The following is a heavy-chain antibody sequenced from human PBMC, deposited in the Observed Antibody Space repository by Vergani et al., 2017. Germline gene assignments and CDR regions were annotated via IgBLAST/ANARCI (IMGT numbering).Heavy chain of an antibody. Sequence: QVQLVQSGAEVKKPGSSVKVSCKASGGTFSSYAISWVRQAPGQGLEWMGRIIPIFGTANYAQKFQGRVTITADESTSTAYMELSSLGSEDTAVYYCASASIAVAGNTGDAFDIWGQGTMVTVSS. CDR3: ASASIAVAGNTGDAFDI. D-gene: IGHD6-19*01. CDR1: GGTFSSYA. CDR2: IIPIFGTA. J-gene: IGHJ3*02. V-gene: IGHV1-69*13.